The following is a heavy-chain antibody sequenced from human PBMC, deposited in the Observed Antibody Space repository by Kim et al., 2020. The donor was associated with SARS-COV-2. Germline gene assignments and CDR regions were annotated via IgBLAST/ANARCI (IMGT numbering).Heavy chain of an antibody. J-gene: IGHJ4*02. CDR2: IYYSGST. V-gene: IGHV4-59*01. D-gene: IGHD6-13*01. CDR3: AREGYSSSWVVDY. CDR1: GGSISSYY. Sequence: SETLSLTCTVSGGSISSYYWSWIRQPPGKGLEWIGYIYYSGSTNYNPSLKSRVTISVDTSKNQFSLKLSSVPAADTSVYYCAREGYSSSWVVDYWGQGTL.